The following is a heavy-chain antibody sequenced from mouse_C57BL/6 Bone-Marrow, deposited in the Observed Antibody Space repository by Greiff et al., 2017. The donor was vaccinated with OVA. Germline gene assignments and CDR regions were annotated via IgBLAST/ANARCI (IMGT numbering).Heavy chain of an antibody. CDR3: ARNSAYYYGSSYDYAMDY. D-gene: IGHD1-1*01. CDR1: GFSLSTSGMG. Sequence: QVTLKVCGPGILQSSQTLSLTCSFSGFSLSTSGMGVSWIRQPSGKGLEWLAHIYWDDDKRYNPSLKSRLTISKDTSRNQVFLKITSVDTADTATYYCARNSAYYYGSSYDYAMDYWGQGTSVTVSS. CDR2: IYWDDDK. V-gene: IGHV8-12*01. J-gene: IGHJ4*01.